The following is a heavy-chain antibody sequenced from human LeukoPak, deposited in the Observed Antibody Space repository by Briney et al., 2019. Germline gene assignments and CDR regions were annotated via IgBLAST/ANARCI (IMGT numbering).Heavy chain of an antibody. D-gene: IGHD5-12*01. J-gene: IGHJ5*02. V-gene: IGHV3-23*01. CDR3: ATLGGSGGELRWFDP. Sequence: QPGGSLRLSCAASGFTFSSYAMSWVRQAPGKGLECVSSIDGSIGSTYYADSVKGRFTISRDNSKNTLYLQMNSLRVEDTAVYHCATLGGSGGELRWFDPWGRGTLVTVFS. CDR1: GFTFSSYA. CDR2: IDGSIGST.